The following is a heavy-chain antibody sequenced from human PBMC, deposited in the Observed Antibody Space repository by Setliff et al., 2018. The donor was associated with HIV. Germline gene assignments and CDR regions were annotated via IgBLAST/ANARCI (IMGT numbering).Heavy chain of an antibody. V-gene: IGHV3-15*01. CDR1: GFTFSNTW. Sequence: GGSLRLSCAASGFTFSNTWMSWVRQAPGKGLEWVGRIKSKTDGGTTDYAAPVKGRFTISRDDSKNTLYLQMNSLRAEDTAVYYCARDLSYDYDRSSDTFDYYYMDVWGKGTTVTVSS. CDR3: ARDLSYDYDRSSDTFDYYYMDV. J-gene: IGHJ6*03. CDR2: IKSKTDGGTT. D-gene: IGHD3-22*01.